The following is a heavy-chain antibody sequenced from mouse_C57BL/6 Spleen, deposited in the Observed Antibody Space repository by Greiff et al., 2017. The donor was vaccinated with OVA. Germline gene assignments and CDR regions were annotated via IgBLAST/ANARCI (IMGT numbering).Heavy chain of an antibody. Sequence: VKLQESGPELVKPGASVKISCKASGYAFSSSWMNWVKQRPGKGLEWIGRIYPGDGDTNYNGKFKGKATLAADKSSSTAYMQLSSLTSEDSAVYFCARYYDAMDYWGQGTSVTVSS. J-gene: IGHJ4*01. CDR1: GYAFSSSW. D-gene: IGHD1-1*02. V-gene: IGHV1-82*01. CDR2: IYPGDGDT. CDR3: ARYYDAMDY.